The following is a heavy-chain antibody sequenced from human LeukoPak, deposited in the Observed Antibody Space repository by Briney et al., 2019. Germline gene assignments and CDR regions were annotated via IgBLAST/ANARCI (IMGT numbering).Heavy chain of an antibody. J-gene: IGHJ4*02. CDR3: AKDRGDSSGYLDY. CDR2: ISGSGGST. D-gene: IGHD3-22*01. V-gene: IGHV3-23*01. CDR1: GFTFSSYA. Sequence: PGGSLRLSCAASGFTFSSYAMSWVRQAPGKGLECVSGISGSGGSTYYADSVKGRFTISRDNSKKTLYLQMNSLRAEDTAVYYCAKDRGDSSGYLDYWGQGTLVTVSS.